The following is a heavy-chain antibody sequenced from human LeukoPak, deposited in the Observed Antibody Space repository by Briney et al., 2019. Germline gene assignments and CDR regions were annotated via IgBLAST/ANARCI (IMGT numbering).Heavy chain of an antibody. CDR1: GGSISSSSSY. J-gene: IGHJ4*02. V-gene: IGHV4-39*01. D-gene: IGHD2-15*01. Sequence: SETLSLTCTVSGGSISSSSSYWGWIRQPPGKGLEWIGSVYHSGSTYYIPPLRSRVTISVDTSKNQFSLNLRSVTAADTAVYYCARLSAWWLADYWGQGTLVTVSS. CDR2: VYHSGST. CDR3: ARLSAWWLADY.